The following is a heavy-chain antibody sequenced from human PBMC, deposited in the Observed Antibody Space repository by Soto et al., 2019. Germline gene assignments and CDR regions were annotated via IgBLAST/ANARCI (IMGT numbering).Heavy chain of an antibody. D-gene: IGHD6-19*01. J-gene: IGHJ4*02. V-gene: IGHV1-8*01. Sequence: GASVKVSCKSSGYTFTSYDINWVRQATGQGLEWMGWMNPNSGNTGYAQKFQGRVTMTRNTSIGTVYMELSSLRSEDTAVYYCARSGDSYSSGWYAFDYWGQGTLVTVSS. CDR3: ARSGDSYSSGWYAFDY. CDR1: GYTFTSYD. CDR2: MNPNSGNT.